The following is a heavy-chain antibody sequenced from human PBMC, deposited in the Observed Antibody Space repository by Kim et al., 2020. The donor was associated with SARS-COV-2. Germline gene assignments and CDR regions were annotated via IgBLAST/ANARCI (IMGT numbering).Heavy chain of an antibody. CDR2: ISGDGGST. D-gene: IGHD5-18*01. CDR1: GFTFDDYA. CDR3: AKELQRYSYGDDAFDI. Sequence: GGSLRLSCAASGFTFDDYAMHWVRQAPGKGLEWVSLISGDGGSTYYADSVKGRFTISRDNSKNSLYLQMNSLRTEDTALYYCAKELQRYSYGDDAFDIWGQGTMVTVSS. J-gene: IGHJ3*02. V-gene: IGHV3-43*02.